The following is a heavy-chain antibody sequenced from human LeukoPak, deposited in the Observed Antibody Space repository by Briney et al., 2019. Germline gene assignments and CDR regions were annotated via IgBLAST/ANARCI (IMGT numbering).Heavy chain of an antibody. CDR2: ISGSGGST. Sequence: PGGSLRLSCAASGFTFSSYAMSWVRQAPGKGLEWVSSISGSGGSTYYADSVKGRLTISRDNSKNTLYLQMNSLRAEDTAVYYCARGGSYCVYWGQGTLVTVSS. V-gene: IGHV3-23*01. J-gene: IGHJ4*02. CDR3: ARGGSYCVY. D-gene: IGHD1-26*01. CDR1: GFTFSSYA.